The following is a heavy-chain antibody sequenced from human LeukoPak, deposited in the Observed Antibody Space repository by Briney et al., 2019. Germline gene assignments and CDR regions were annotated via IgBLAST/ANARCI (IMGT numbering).Heavy chain of an antibody. CDR3: ARGCVSSSTWYSTYYYYFYMDV. CDR1: GGSISSYY. J-gene: IGHJ6*03. Sequence: SETLSLTCTVSGGSISSYYWSWIRQPPGKGLEWIGYVDHTGSTKFNPSLNGRVSISRDTSKNLFSLRLRSVTAADTAVYFCARGCVSSSTWYSTYYYYFYMDVWGKGTTVTVSS. D-gene: IGHD4-11*01. CDR2: VDHTGST. V-gene: IGHV4-59*01.